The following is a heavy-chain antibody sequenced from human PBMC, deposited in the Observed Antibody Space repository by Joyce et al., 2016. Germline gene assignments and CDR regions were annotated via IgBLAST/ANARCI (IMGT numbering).Heavy chain of an antibody. CDR1: GGSLSGYY. D-gene: IGHD3-10*01. CDR2: VNVGGRT. CDR3: ARARRGIILARGEMGEYLQH. Sequence: QVQLQEWGAGLLKPSETLSLTCAVYGGSLSGYYWSWIRQAPGMGLEGIGEVNVGGRTNYNPSLKSRATTSMDTSKNQFSLRLTTVTAADTAVYFCARARRGIILARGEMGEYLQHWGRGTVVIVSS. J-gene: IGHJ1*01. V-gene: IGHV4-34*01.